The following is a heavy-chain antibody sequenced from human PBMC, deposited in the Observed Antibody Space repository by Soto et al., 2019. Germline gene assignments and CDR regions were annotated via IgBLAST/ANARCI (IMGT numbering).Heavy chain of an antibody. Sequence: QVQLVESGGGVVQPGRSLRLSCAASGFTFSSYAMHGVRQAPGKGLEWVAVISYDGSNKYYADSVKGRFTISRDNSKNTLYMQMNRLRGEETAVYYCARRQQLVAIKGLYYYYGMDVWGQGTTVTVSS. CDR2: ISYDGSNK. J-gene: IGHJ6*02. D-gene: IGHD6-6*01. CDR1: GFTFSSYA. CDR3: ARRQQLVAIKGLYYYYGMDV. V-gene: IGHV3-30-3*01.